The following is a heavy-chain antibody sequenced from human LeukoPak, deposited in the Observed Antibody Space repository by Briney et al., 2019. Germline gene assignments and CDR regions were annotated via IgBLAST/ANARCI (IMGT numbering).Heavy chain of an antibody. Sequence: SETLSLTCAVYGGSFSGYFWSWIRQPPGKGLEWIGEINHSGSTNYNPSLKSRVTISVDTSKNQFSLKVSSVTAADTAVYYRARGGCSSTSCYYDYWGQGTLVTVSS. CDR3: ARGGCSSTSCYYDY. J-gene: IGHJ4*02. D-gene: IGHD2-2*01. CDR2: INHSGST. V-gene: IGHV4-34*01. CDR1: GGSFSGYF.